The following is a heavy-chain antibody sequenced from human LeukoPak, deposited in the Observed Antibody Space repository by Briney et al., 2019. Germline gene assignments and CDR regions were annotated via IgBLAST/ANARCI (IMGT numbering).Heavy chain of an antibody. Sequence: GGSLRLSCAASGFTFSSYGMSWVRQAPGKGLEWVSAISGSGGSTYYADSVKGRFTISRDNSKNTLYLQMNSLRAEDTAVYYCAKTNMVRGVNFDYWGQGTLVTVSS. CDR2: ISGSGGST. V-gene: IGHV3-23*01. D-gene: IGHD3-10*01. J-gene: IGHJ4*02. CDR1: GFTFSSYG. CDR3: AKTNMVRGVNFDY.